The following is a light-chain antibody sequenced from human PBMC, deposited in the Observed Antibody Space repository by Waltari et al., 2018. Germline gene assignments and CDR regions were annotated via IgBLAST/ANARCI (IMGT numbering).Light chain of an antibody. Sequence: DIQLTQSPSFLSGSVGDRVTITCRASQDMRSYLAWYPQKPGKAPKLLIYDASTLQSGVPSRFSGGGSGTEFTLTISSLQPEDFATYYCQQFSTYPLTFGGGTKVDIK. V-gene: IGKV1-9*01. J-gene: IGKJ4*01. CDR2: DAS. CDR3: QQFSTYPLT. CDR1: QDMRSY.